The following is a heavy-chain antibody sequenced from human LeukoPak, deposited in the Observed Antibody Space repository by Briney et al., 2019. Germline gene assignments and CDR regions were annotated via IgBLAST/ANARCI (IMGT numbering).Heavy chain of an antibody. Sequence: KPSETLSLTCAVYGGSFSGYYWSWIRQPPGKGQEWIGEINHSGSTNYNPSLKSRVTISVDTSKNQFSLKLSSVTAADTAVYYCARGSGSLADYYDSSGYYSVSDAFDIWGQGTMVTVSS. CDR1: GGSFSGYY. V-gene: IGHV4-34*01. J-gene: IGHJ3*02. CDR3: ARGSGSLADYYDSSGYYSVSDAFDI. CDR2: INHSGST. D-gene: IGHD3-22*01.